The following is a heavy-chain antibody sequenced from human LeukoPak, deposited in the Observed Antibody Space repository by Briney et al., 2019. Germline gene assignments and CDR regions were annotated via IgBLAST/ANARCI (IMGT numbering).Heavy chain of an antibody. J-gene: IGHJ3*02. D-gene: IGHD3-10*01. CDR3: ARESRLGTGDDAFDM. CDR1: EFTFSSHY. CDR2: IKQDGSET. V-gene: IGHV3-7*01. Sequence: GGSLRLSCAASEFTFSSHYMTWVRQAPGKGLEWVANIKQDGSETFCLESMKGRITISRDNAENSVYLQINSLRVEDTAVYYCARESRLGTGDDAFDMWGQGTMVTVSS.